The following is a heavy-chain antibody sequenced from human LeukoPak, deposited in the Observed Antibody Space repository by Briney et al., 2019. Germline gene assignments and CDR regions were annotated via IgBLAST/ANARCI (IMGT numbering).Heavy chain of an antibody. J-gene: IGHJ6*03. CDR2: IYPGDSDT. CDR1: GYNFSTYW. CDR3: AKVVELATLTGDSYTYSYHMDV. D-gene: IGHD5-24*01. V-gene: IGHV5-51*01. Sequence: GESLKISCKGSGYNFSTYWIGWVRQMPGKGLEWMGFIYPGDSDTRYSPSFQGQVTISADKYISSAYLQWSSLKASDTAMYYCAKVVELATLTGDSYTYSYHMDVWGKGTAVTVSS.